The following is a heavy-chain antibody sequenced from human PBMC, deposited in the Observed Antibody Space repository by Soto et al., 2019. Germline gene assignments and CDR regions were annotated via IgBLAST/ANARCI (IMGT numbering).Heavy chain of an antibody. J-gene: IGHJ4*02. CDR2: IPYSGST. CDR1: GGSISSSSYY. CDR3: ARHNYGSGSTYFDY. Sequence: SETLSLTCTVSGGSISSSSYYWGWIRQPPGKGLEWIGSIPYSGSTYYNPSLKSRVTISVDTSKNQFSLRLSSVTAADTAVYYCARHNYGSGSTYFDYWGQGTLVTVSS. V-gene: IGHV4-39*01. D-gene: IGHD3-10*01.